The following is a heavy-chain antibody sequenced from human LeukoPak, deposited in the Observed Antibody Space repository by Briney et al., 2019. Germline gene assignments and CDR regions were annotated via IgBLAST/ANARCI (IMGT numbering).Heavy chain of an antibody. V-gene: IGHV3-53*01. CDR3: AGVGALNWFDP. J-gene: IGHJ5*02. CDR2: IYSGGST. CDR1: GFTVSSNY. D-gene: IGHD1-26*01. Sequence: GGSLRLSCAASGFTVSSNYMSWVRQAPGKGLEWVSVIYSGGSTYYADSVKGRFTLSRDNSKNTLYLQMNSLRAEDTAVYYCAGVGALNWFDPWGQGTLVTVSS.